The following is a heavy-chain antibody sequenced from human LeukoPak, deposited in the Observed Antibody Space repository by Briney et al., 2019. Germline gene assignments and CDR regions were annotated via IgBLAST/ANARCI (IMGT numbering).Heavy chain of an antibody. Sequence: SVKVSCKASGFTFISTTMQWVRQARGQRLVWIGWIVVGSGNTHYAQKFQQRVSITRDMSTSTAYMKLSSLRSEDTAVYYCAAVRSSYYDYVMDVWGQGTTVTVSS. D-gene: IGHD6-6*01. CDR3: AAVRSSYYDYVMDV. CDR1: GFTFISTT. J-gene: IGHJ6*02. V-gene: IGHV1-58*02. CDR2: IVVGSGNT.